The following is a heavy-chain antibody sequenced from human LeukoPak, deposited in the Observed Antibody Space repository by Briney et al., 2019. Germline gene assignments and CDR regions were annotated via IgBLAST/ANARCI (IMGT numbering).Heavy chain of an antibody. Sequence: GSLRLSCAASGFTFSRYAMHWVRQARGKGLECVGRIKSKTDDGTTDYAAPVKCRVTISRDDSKNTLYLQINSLKTEDTALYYCTTESPAHVFFDYWGRGTLVTVSS. J-gene: IGHJ4*02. CDR2: IKSKTDDGTT. V-gene: IGHV3-15*01. CDR1: GFTFSRYA. CDR3: TTESPAHVFFDY.